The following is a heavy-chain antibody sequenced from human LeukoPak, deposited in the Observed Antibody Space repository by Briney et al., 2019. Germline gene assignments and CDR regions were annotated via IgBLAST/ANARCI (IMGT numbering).Heavy chain of an antibody. CDR2: ISGNGGST. V-gene: IGHV3-23*01. Sequence: PGGSLRLSCAASGFTFSSYAMSWVRQAPGKGLEWVSAISGNGGSTYYADSVKGRFTISRDNSKNTLYLQMNSLRAEDTAVYYCARNSGSYSRLFDYWGQGTLVTVSS. J-gene: IGHJ4*02. D-gene: IGHD1-26*01. CDR3: ARNSGSYSRLFDY. CDR1: GFTFSSYA.